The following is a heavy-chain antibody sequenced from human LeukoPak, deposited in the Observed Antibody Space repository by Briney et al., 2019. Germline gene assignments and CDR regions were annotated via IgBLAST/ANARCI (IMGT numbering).Heavy chain of an antibody. CDR3: ARVEAYCGGDCYPLPDDAFDI. J-gene: IGHJ3*02. CDR1: GGSFSGYY. D-gene: IGHD2-21*02. V-gene: IGHV4-34*01. Sequence: SETLSLTCAVYGGSFSGYYWSWIRQPPGKGLEWIGEINHSGSTNYNPSLKSRVTISVDTSKNQFSLKLSSVTAADTAVYYCARVEAYCGGDCYPLPDDAFDIWGQGTMATVSS. CDR2: INHSGST.